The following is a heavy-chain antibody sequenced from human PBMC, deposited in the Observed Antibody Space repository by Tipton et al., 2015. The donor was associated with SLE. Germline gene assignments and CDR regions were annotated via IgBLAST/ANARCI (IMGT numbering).Heavy chain of an antibody. CDR1: GFTFGNYA. CDR2: ISWNSCGI. CDR3: TKGAGASWTRGNDYFDF. V-gene: IGHV3-9*01. J-gene: IGHJ4*02. D-gene: IGHD3-16*01. Sequence: SLRLSCAASGFTFGNYAVHWVRQRPGKGLEWVAGISWNSCGIGYADSVKGRFTISRHNARKSLYLQMNNLRTEDTAFYYCTKGAGASWTRGNDYFDFWGQGTLVTVSS.